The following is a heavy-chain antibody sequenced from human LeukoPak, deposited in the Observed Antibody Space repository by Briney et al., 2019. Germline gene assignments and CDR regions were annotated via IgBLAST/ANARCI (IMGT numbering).Heavy chain of an antibody. J-gene: IGHJ4*02. Sequence: PGGSLRLSCAASGFTFSNAWMSWVRQAPGKGLEWVAVIWYDGSNKYYADSVKGRFTISRDNSKNTLYLQMNSLRAEDTAVYYCAREIEMALGYWGQGTLVTVSS. CDR2: IWYDGSNK. D-gene: IGHD5-24*01. V-gene: IGHV3-33*08. CDR3: AREIEMALGY. CDR1: GFTFSNAW.